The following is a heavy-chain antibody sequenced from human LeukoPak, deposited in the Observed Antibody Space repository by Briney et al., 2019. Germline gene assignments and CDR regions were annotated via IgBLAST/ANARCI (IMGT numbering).Heavy chain of an antibody. CDR2: LSGSGGST. V-gene: IGHV3-23*01. Sequence: QPGGSLRLSYAASGFTFSSYAMSWVRQAPGKGLEWVSSLSGSGGSTYYADSVKGRFTISRDNSKNTLYLQMSSLRAEDTAVYYCAKDGEMATSDAFDIWGQGTMVTVSS. D-gene: IGHD5-24*01. CDR1: GFTFSSYA. CDR3: AKDGEMATSDAFDI. J-gene: IGHJ3*02.